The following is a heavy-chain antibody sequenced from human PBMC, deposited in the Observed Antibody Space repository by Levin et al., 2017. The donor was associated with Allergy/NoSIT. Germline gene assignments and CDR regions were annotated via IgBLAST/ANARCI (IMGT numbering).Heavy chain of an antibody. V-gene: IGHV3-21*01. CDR1: GFTFSSHS. J-gene: IGHJ6*02. Sequence: GGSLRLSCAASGFTFSSHSMDWVRQAPGKGLEWVSSISSSSSYIYYADSVKGRFTISRDNAKNSLYLQMNSLRAEDTAVYYCARELAVAGTPNYYGMDVWGQGTTVTVSS. CDR2: ISSSSSYI. CDR3: ARELAVAGTPNYYGMDV. D-gene: IGHD6-19*01.